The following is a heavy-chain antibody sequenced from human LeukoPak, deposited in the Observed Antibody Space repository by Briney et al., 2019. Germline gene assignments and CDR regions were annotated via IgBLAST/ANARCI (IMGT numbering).Heavy chain of an antibody. V-gene: IGHV1-69*05. Sequence: SEKVSCKASGGAFSNYAISWVRQAPGQGLEWMGGIIPTFATAYYAQKFQGRVTITTDESTSTAYMELSSLRSEDTAVYYCARDRVEYSNSFYYMDVWGRGTTVTVSS. J-gene: IGHJ6*03. D-gene: IGHD6-6*01. CDR3: ARDRVEYSNSFYYMDV. CDR1: GGAFSNYA. CDR2: IIPTFATA.